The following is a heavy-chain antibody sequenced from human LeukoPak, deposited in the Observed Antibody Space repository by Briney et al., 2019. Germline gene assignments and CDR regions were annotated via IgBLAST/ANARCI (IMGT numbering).Heavy chain of an antibody. CDR1: GFTVSSNY. J-gene: IGHJ4*02. V-gene: IGHV3-53*01. Sequence: GGSVRLSCAASGFTVSSNYMSWVRQAPGKGLEWVSVIYSGGSTYYADSVKGRFTISRDNSKNTLYLQMNSLRAEDTAVYYCASSSGSYYYFDYWGQGILVTVSS. CDR3: ASSSGSYYYFDY. CDR2: IYSGGST. D-gene: IGHD1-26*01.